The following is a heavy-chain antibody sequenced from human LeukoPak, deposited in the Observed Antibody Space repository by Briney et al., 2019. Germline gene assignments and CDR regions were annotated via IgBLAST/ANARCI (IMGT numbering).Heavy chain of an antibody. D-gene: IGHD6-13*01. CDR3: VRGAYSSSWLNFDY. CDR1: GFTFSSYS. CDR2: ISSSSSYI. V-gene: IGHV3-21*01. J-gene: IGHJ4*02. Sequence: GGSLRLSCTASGFTFSSYSMNWVRQAPGKGLEWVSSISSSSSYIYYADSVKGRFTVSRDNSKNTLYLQMNSLRAEDTAVYYCVRGAYSSSWLNFDYWGQGTLVTVSS.